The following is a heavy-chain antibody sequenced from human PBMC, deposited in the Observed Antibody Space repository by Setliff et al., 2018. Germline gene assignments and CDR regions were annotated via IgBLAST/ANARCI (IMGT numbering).Heavy chain of an antibody. Sequence: PGESLKISCKASGYSFPSYWIGWVRQVPGKCLEWMGIIYPGDSHTRYSPSFQGQVTISADKSILTPFLQWTYLKATDSAMYYCSRLGRNNSAPPVDYWVQGTLVTVSS. J-gene: IGHJ4*02. D-gene: IGHD6-25*01. V-gene: IGHV5-51*01. CDR3: SRLGRNNSAPPVDY. CDR2: IYPGDSHT. CDR1: GYSFPSYW.